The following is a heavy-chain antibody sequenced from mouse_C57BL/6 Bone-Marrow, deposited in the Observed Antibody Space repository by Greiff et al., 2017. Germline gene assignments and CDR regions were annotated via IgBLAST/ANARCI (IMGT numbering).Heavy chain of an antibody. Sequence: QVQLQQPGAELVRPGSSVKLSCKASGYTFTSYWMDWVKQRPGQGLEWIGNIYPSDSETHYNQKFKDKATLTVDKSSSTAYMQLSSLTSEDSAVYYCSRITTVVARWYFDVWGTGTTVTVSS. V-gene: IGHV1-61*01. D-gene: IGHD1-1*01. J-gene: IGHJ1*03. CDR2: IYPSDSET. CDR1: GYTFTSYW. CDR3: SRITTVVARWYFDV.